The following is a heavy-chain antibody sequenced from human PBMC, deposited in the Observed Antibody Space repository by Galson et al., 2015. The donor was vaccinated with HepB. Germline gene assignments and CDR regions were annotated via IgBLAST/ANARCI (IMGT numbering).Heavy chain of an antibody. J-gene: IGHJ4*02. V-gene: IGHV3-11*05. CDR1: GFAFSDYY. CDR2: ISSSSSYT. D-gene: IGHD3-22*01. CDR3: ARALNPIVVVTGFDY. Sequence: SLRLSCAASGFAFSDYYMSWIRQAPGKGLEWVSYISSSSSYTNYADSVKGRFTISRDNAKNSLYLQMNSLRAEDTAVYYCARALNPIVVVTGFDYWGQGTLVTVSS.